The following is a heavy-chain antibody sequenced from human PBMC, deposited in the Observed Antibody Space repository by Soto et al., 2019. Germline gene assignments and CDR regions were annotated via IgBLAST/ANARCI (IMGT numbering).Heavy chain of an antibody. CDR3: ARDQRGVAAAGRWFDP. D-gene: IGHD6-13*01. V-gene: IGHV3-30-3*01. J-gene: IGHJ5*02. CDR1: GFTFSSYA. Sequence: LRLSCAASGFTFSSYAMHWVRQAPGKGLEWVAVISYDGSNKYYADSVKGRFTISRDNSKNTLYLQMNSLRAEDTAVYYCARDQRGVAAAGRWFDPWGQGTLVTVSS. CDR2: ISYDGSNK.